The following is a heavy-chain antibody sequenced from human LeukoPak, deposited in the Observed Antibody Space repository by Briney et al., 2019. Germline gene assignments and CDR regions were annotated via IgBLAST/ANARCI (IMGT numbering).Heavy chain of an antibody. CDR1: GFTFSSYA. CDR3: TRDATYYLRYGYFDY. V-gene: IGHV3-21*01. CDR2: INNVASHI. D-gene: IGHD2/OR15-2a*01. J-gene: IGHJ4*02. Sequence: GGSLRLSCAASGFTFSSYAMNWVRQAPGKGLEWVSSINNVASHIYYAGSVRGRFTISRDNAKNSVYLQMNSLRAEDTAVYYCTRDATYYLRYGYFDYWGQGALVTVSS.